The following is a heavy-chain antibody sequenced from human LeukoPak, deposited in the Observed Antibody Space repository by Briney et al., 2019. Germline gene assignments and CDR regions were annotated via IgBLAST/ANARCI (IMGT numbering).Heavy chain of an antibody. CDR3: AKSELELLRVYYYYMDV. V-gene: IGHV3-23*01. CDR2: ISGSGGST. D-gene: IGHD1-7*01. J-gene: IGHJ6*03. Sequence: GGSLRLSCAASGFTFSSYGMSWVRQAPGKGLEWVSAISGSGGSTYYADSVKGRFTISRDNSKNTLYLQMNSLRAEDTAVYYCAKSELELLRVYYYYMDVWGKGTTVTVSS. CDR1: GFTFSSYG.